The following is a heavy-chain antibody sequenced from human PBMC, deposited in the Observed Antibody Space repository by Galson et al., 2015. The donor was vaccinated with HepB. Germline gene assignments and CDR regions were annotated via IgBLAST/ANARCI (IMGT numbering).Heavy chain of an antibody. D-gene: IGHD3-22*01. J-gene: IGHJ6*02. CDR1: GFTFSSYA. Sequence: SLRLSCAASGFTFSSYAMSWVRQAPGKGLEWVPAISGSGGSTYYADSVKGRFTISRDNSKNTLYLQMNSLRAEDTAVYYCARDEPIDYDSSGVPGMDVWGQGTTVTVSS. CDR3: ARDEPIDYDSSGVPGMDV. CDR2: ISGSGGST. V-gene: IGHV3-23*01.